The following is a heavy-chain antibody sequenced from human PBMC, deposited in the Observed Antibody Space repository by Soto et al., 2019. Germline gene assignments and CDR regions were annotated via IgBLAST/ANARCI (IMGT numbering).Heavy chain of an antibody. J-gene: IGHJ4*02. CDR3: ADLSRYCTSSNCD. Sequence: DVRLLESGGGLVQPGGSLRLSCAASGFTFSSYSMSWVRQAPGKGLEWVSTIGTSASTYYGDSVRGRFTISRDNSRNTLYLKMNSLGAEDTAVYYCADLSRYCTSSNCDWGQGTLVTVSS. CDR1: GFTFSSYS. V-gene: IGHV3-23*01. CDR2: IGTSAST. D-gene: IGHD2-2*01.